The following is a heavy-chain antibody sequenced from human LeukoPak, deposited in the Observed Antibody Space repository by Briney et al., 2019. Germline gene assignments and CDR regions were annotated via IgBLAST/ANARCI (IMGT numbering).Heavy chain of an antibody. J-gene: IGHJ4*02. Sequence: GGSLRLSCSPPGFTFSSYWMHWVRQAPGKGLVWVSRINSDGSSTIYADSVKGRFTISRDNAKNTLYLQMNSPRAEDTAVYYCAREGWLQRFDYWGQGTLVTVSS. CDR1: GFTFSSYW. CDR2: INSDGSST. CDR3: AREGWLQRFDY. V-gene: IGHV3-74*01. D-gene: IGHD5-24*01.